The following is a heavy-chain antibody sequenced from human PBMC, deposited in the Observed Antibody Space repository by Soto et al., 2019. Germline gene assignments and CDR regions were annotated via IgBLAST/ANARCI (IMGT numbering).Heavy chain of an antibody. CDR1: GFTFSSYA. J-gene: IGHJ4*02. Sequence: SLRLSCAASGFTFSSYAMSWVRQAPGKGLEWVSAISGSGGSTYYADSVKGRFTISRDNSKNTLYLQMNSLRAEDTAVYYCAKTPSWYGDKRLLDYWGQGTLVTVSS. CDR3: AKTPSWYGDKRLLDY. D-gene: IGHD4-17*01. CDR2: ISGSGGST. V-gene: IGHV3-23*01.